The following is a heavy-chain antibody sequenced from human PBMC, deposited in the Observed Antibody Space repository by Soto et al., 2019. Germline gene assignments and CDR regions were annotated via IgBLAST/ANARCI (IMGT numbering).Heavy chain of an antibody. Sequence: ASVKVSCKASGYTFNNYGISWVRQAPGQGLEWMGWISPYNGDTNPAPRLQGRVTMTTDTSTSTAYMELRSLRSDDTAVYYFTRDDRQADYGAKWYFDLWGRGTLVTVSS. J-gene: IGHJ2*01. CDR1: GYTFNNYG. CDR2: ISPYNGDT. D-gene: IGHD4-17*01. V-gene: IGHV1-18*01. CDR3: TRDDRQADYGAKWYFDL.